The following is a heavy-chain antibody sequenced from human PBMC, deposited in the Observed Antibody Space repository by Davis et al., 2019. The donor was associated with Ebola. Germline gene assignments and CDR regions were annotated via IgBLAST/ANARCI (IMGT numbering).Heavy chain of an antibody. CDR3: ARRRSSRTATITYFDY. CDR1: GYTFTNYY. V-gene: IGHV1-46*01. J-gene: IGHJ4*02. Sequence: AASVKVSCKASGYTFTNYYMHWVRQAPGQGLEWMGMINPNDGRTIYAQKFQGRVTVTRDTSTTTVYMDLSSLRSDDTAVYYCARRRSSRTATITYFDYWGQGTLVTVSS. CDR2: INPNDGRT. D-gene: IGHD5-12*01.